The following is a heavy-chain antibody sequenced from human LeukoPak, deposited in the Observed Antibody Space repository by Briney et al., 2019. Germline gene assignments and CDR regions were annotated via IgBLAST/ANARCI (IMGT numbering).Heavy chain of an antibody. V-gene: IGHV3-66*01. D-gene: IGHD5-18*01. CDR3: ARGAPNSYGYDYFDY. CDR2: IYSGGST. Sequence: GGSLRLSCAASGFTVSSNYMSWVRQAPGKGLEWVSVIYSGGSTYYADSVKGRFTISRDNSKNTLYLQMNSLRAEDTAVYYCARGAPNSYGYDYFDYWGQGTLVTVSS. CDR1: GFTVSSNY. J-gene: IGHJ4*02.